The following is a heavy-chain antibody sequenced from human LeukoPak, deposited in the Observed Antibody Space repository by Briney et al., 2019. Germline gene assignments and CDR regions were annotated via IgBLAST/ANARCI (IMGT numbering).Heavy chain of an antibody. Sequence: SSETLSLTCAVSGGSISSSNWWSWVRQPPGKGLEWIGEIYHSGSTNYNPSLKSRVTISVDKSKNQSSLKLSSVTAADTAVYYCARVQVVPAAMPAMAGYYYYMDVWGKGTTVTVSS. V-gene: IGHV4-4*02. CDR3: ARVQVVPAAMPAMAGYYYYMDV. J-gene: IGHJ6*03. CDR2: IYHSGST. D-gene: IGHD2-2*01. CDR1: GGSISSSNW.